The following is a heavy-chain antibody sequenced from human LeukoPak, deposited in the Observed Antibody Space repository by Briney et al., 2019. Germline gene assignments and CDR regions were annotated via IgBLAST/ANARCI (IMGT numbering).Heavy chain of an antibody. CDR3: ARSIAARRNRFDP. CDR1: GGSISSYY. J-gene: IGHJ5*02. D-gene: IGHD6-6*01. Sequence: SSETLSLTCTVSGGSISSYYWSWIRQPPGKGLEWIGYIYYSGSTNYNPSLKSRVTISVDTSKNQFSLKLSSVTAADTAVYYCARSIAARRNRFDPWGQGTLVTVSS. CDR2: IYYSGST. V-gene: IGHV4-59*01.